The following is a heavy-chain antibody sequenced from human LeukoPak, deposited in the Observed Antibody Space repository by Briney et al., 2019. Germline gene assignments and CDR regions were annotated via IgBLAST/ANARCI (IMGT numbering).Heavy chain of an antibody. Sequence: GASVKVSCKASGYTFTSYDINWVRQATGQGLEWMGWMKPNSGNTGYAQKFQGRVTITGNTSISTAYMELSSLRSEDTAVYYCARGVKDIVVVVAAIPDAFDIWGQGTMVTVSS. J-gene: IGHJ3*02. D-gene: IGHD2-15*01. CDR1: GYTFTSYD. CDR2: MKPNSGNT. CDR3: ARGVKDIVVVVAAIPDAFDI. V-gene: IGHV1-8*03.